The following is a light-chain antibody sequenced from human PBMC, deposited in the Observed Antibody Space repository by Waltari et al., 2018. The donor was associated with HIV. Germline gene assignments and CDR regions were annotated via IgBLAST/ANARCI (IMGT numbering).Light chain of an antibody. CDR2: LGS. V-gene: IGKV2-28*01. Sequence: DIVMTQSTLSLPVTPGEPASISCKSSQSLLHSNGYNYLDWYLQKPGQSPQLLIYLGSNRASGVPDRFSGSGSGTDFTLKISRVEADDVGIYYCMQALQTPDTFGQGTKLEIK. CDR3: MQALQTPDT. J-gene: IGKJ2*01. CDR1: QSLLHSNGYNY.